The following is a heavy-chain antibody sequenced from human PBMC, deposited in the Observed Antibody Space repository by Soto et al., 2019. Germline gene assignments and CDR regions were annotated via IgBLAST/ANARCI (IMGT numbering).Heavy chain of an antibody. CDR1: GFTFSSYG. CDR2: ISYDGSHK. J-gene: IGHJ6*02. D-gene: IGHD5-12*01. Sequence: QVQLVESGGGAVQPGRSLRLSCAASGFTFSSYGRHWVRQAPGKGLEWVAVISYDGSHKYYADSVKGRFTISRDNSKNTLYGQMTSLRAEDTAVYYCALDGYPYGMDVWGQGTTVTVSS. CDR3: ALDGYPYGMDV. V-gene: IGHV3-30*03.